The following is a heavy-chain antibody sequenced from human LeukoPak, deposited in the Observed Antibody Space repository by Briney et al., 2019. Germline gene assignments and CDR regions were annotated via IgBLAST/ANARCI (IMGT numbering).Heavy chain of an antibody. CDR2: INAGNGKT. J-gene: IGHJ4*02. Sequence: WASVKVSCKASGYTFTSYAMHWVRQAPGQRPEWMGWINAGNGKTKYSQKFQGRVTITRDTSASTAYMELSSLRSEDTAVYYCARDQGYSYDIFDYWGQGTLVTVSS. D-gene: IGHD5-18*01. CDR3: ARDQGYSYDIFDY. CDR1: GYTFTSYA. V-gene: IGHV1-3*01.